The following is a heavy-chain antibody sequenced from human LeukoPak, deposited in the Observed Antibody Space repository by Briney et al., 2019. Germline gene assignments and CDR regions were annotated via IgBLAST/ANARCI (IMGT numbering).Heavy chain of an antibody. CDR2: IYHSGST. J-gene: IGHJ6*03. Sequence: SETLSLTCTVSGGSISSSSYYWGWIRQPPGKGLEWIGSIYHSGSTYYNPSLKSRVTISVDTSKNQFSLKLSSVTAADTAVYYCARNYYDSSGYYSPYYYYYMDVWGKGTTVTVSS. D-gene: IGHD3-22*01. CDR3: ARNYYDSSGYYSPYYYYYMDV. V-gene: IGHV4-39*07. CDR1: GGSISSSSYY.